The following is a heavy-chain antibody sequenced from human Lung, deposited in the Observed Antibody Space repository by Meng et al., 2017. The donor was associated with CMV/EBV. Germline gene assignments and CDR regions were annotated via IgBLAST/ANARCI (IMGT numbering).Heavy chain of an antibody. D-gene: IGHD2-2*01. Sequence: SCAASGFTFSSYGMHWVRQAPGKGLEWVAFIRYDGSNKYYADSVKGRFTISRDNSKNTLYLQMNSLRAEDTAVYYCAKDHIVVVPAATYYYGMDVWGQGXTVTGSS. CDR3: AKDHIVVVPAATYYYGMDV. CDR2: IRYDGSNK. J-gene: IGHJ6*02. CDR1: GFTFSSYG. V-gene: IGHV3-30*02.